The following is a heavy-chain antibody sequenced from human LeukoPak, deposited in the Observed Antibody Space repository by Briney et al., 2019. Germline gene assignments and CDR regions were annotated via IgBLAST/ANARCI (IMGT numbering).Heavy chain of an antibody. CDR1: GFTFSSYS. J-gene: IGHJ3*02. CDR2: ISSSSSI. D-gene: IGHD1-26*01. V-gene: IGHV3-48*01. CDR3: ARARQGASRGAFDI. Sequence: PGGPLRLSCAASGFTFSSYSMNWVRQAPGKGLEWVSNISSSSSIYYADSVKGRFTISRDNAKNSLYLQMNSLRAEDTAVYYCARARQGASRGAFDIWGQGTMVTVSP.